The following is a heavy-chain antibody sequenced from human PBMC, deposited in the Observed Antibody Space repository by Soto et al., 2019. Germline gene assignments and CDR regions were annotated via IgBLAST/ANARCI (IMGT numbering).Heavy chain of an antibody. J-gene: IGHJ6*02. CDR3: ASPGEMATIQKYGMDV. V-gene: IGHV1-69*13. CDR1: GGTFSSYA. Sequence: GASVKVSCKASGGTFSSYAISWVRQAPGQGLEWMGGIIPIFGTANYAQKFQGRVTITADESTSTAYMELSSLRSEDTAVYYCASPGEMATIQKYGMDVWGQGTTVTVSS. CDR2: IIPIFGTA. D-gene: IGHD5-12*01.